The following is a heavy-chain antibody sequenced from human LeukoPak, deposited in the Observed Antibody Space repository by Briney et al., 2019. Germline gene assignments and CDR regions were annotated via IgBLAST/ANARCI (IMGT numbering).Heavy chain of an antibody. V-gene: IGHV5-51*01. D-gene: IGHD3-10*01. CDR3: ARQDSGSYYIPHNFDY. J-gene: IGHJ4*02. CDR1: GYNFISYW. CDR2: IHPGDSDT. Sequence: GESLKISCKGSGYNFISYWIGWVRQMPGQGLEWMGIIHPGDSDTRYSPSFQGQVTISADKSINTAYLLWSNLEASDTAMYYCARQDSGSYYIPHNFDYWGQGTLVTVSS.